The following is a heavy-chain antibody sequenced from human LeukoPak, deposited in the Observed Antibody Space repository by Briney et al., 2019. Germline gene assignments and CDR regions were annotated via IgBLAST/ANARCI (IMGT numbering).Heavy chain of an antibody. D-gene: IGHD6-19*01. CDR1: SGSITSGNYY. V-gene: IGHV4-39*07. Sequence: SETLSLTCTVSSGSITSGNYYWDWIRQPPGKGLEWIGSIDHSGSTYYNPSLSGRVTISVDTSKNQFSLKLSSVTAADTAVYYCARGYSSGWSGFDPWGQGTLVTVSS. J-gene: IGHJ5*02. CDR3: ARGYSSGWSGFDP. CDR2: IDHSGST.